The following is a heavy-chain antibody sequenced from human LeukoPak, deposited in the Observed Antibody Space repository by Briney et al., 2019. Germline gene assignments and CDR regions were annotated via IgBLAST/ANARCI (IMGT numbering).Heavy chain of an antibody. CDR1: GFTFSSYA. CDR2: ISYDGSNK. V-gene: IGHV3-30-3*01. D-gene: IGHD4-17*01. Sequence: PGGSLRLSCAASGFTFSSYAMHWVCQAPGKGLEWVAVISYDGSNKYYADSVKGRFTISRDNSKNTLYLQMSSLRAEDTAVYYCAKVIQHDYGDYGWLGYGGQGTLVTVS. CDR3: AKVIQHDYGDYGWLGY. J-gene: IGHJ4*02.